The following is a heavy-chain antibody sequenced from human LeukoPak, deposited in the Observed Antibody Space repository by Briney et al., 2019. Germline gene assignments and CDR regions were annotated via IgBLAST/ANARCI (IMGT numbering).Heavy chain of an antibody. CDR3: ATSSEIGTGGYYFDY. J-gene: IGHJ4*02. D-gene: IGHD3-10*01. V-gene: IGHV4-34*01. CDR1: GGSFSGYY. Sequence: SETLSLTCAVYGGSFSGYYWSWIRQPPGKGLEGIGEINHSGSTNYNPSLKSRVTISVDTSKNQFSLKLSSVTAADTAVYYCATSSEIGTGGYYFDYWGQGTLVTVSS. CDR2: INHSGST.